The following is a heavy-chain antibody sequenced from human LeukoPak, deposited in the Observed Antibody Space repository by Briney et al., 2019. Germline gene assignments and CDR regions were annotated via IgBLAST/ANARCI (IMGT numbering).Heavy chain of an antibody. V-gene: IGHV7-4-1*02. CDR2: INTNTGNP. J-gene: IGHJ3*02. D-gene: IGHD1-26*01. Sequence: ASVNVSCKASGYTFTSYAMNWVRQAPGQGLEWMGWINTNTGNPTYAQGFTRRFVFSLDTSVSTAYLQISSLKAEDTAVYYCARERDSGSYDAFDIWGQGTMVTVSS. CDR1: GYTFTSYA. CDR3: ARERDSGSYDAFDI.